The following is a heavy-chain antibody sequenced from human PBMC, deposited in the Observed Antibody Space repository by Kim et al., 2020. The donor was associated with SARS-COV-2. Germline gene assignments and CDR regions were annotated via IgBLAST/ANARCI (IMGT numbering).Heavy chain of an antibody. D-gene: IGHD3-16*01. J-gene: IGHJ4*01. CDR2: GST. Sequence: GSTNYNPSLKSRVTISVDTSKNQFSLKLSSVTAADTAVYYCASAEGGFDYWGHGTLGTVSS. V-gene: IGHV4-59*01. CDR3: ASAEGGFDY.